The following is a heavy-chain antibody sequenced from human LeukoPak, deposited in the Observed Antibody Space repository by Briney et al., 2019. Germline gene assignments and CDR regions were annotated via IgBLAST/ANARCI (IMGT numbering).Heavy chain of an antibody. CDR3: ARDLWGGIAAAGTYYFDY. D-gene: IGHD6-13*01. J-gene: IGHJ4*02. CDR1: GYTFTGYY. CDR2: INPNSGGT. Sequence: GASVKVSCKASGYTFTGYYMHWVRQAPGQGLEWMGWINPNSGGTNYAQKFQGRVTMTRGTSISTAYMELSRLRSDDTAVYYCARDLWGGIAAAGTYYFDYWGQGTLVTVSS. V-gene: IGHV1-2*02.